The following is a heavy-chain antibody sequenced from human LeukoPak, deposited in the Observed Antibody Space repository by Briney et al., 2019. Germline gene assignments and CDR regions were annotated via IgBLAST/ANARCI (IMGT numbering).Heavy chain of an antibody. CDR3: VEQCGGDCP. J-gene: IGHJ5*02. D-gene: IGHD2-21*02. CDR1: GFTFKNHW. Sequence: PGGSLRLSCAASGFTFKNHWISWVRQAPGKGLEWVANIKEDGSVKDYVDSVKGRFTISRDNAKNSLYLKMDSLRTEDTAVYYCVEQCGGDCPWGQGTLVTVSS. V-gene: IGHV3-7*03. CDR2: IKEDGSVK.